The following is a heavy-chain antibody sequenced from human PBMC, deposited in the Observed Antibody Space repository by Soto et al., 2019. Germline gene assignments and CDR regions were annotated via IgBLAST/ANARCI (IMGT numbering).Heavy chain of an antibody. V-gene: IGHV1-69*01. D-gene: IGHD4-17*01. CDR2: IIPVFGKA. CDR3: ARGSPTTVTTWFDP. Sequence: QVQLVQSGAEVKKPGSSVKVSCKASGGTFTNFAISWVRQAPGQGLEWMRGIIPVFGKAKYAQRFQGRVKFTADESTSTAYMEVNSLTSDDTAVYYCARGSPTTVTTWFDPWGQGTLVTVSS. CDR1: GGTFTNFA. J-gene: IGHJ5*02.